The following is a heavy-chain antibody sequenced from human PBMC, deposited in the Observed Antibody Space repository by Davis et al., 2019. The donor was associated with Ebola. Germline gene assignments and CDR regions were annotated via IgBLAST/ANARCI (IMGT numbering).Heavy chain of an antibody. CDR2: INAGNGNT. CDR1: GYTFTSYA. CDR3: ARASRGWEFDY. Sequence: AASVKVSCKASGYTFTSYAMHWVRQAPGQRLEWMGWINAGNGNTKYSQKFQGRVTITRDTTASTAYIELSSLKYEDTAVYYCARASRGWEFDYWGQGTLVTVSS. J-gene: IGHJ4*02. D-gene: IGHD6-19*01. V-gene: IGHV1-3*01.